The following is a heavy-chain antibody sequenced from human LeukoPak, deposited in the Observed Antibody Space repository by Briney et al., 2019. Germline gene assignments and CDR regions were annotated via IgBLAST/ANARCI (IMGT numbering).Heavy chain of an antibody. J-gene: IGHJ4*02. CDR2: IRYSRTT. Sequence: SETLSLTCTVSGGSISGYYWSWIRQPPGKGLEWIGYIRYSRTTNYSPSLKSRATISVDTSKNQFSLNLISVTAADTAIYYCARVSSGGYFHTYYFDYWGQGTLVTVSS. D-gene: IGHD3-22*01. CDR3: ARVSSGGYFHTYYFDY. V-gene: IGHV4-59*01. CDR1: GGSISGYY.